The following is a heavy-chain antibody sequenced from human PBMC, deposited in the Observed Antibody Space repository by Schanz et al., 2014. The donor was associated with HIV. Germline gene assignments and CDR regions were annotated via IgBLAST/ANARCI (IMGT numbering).Heavy chain of an antibody. D-gene: IGHD2-2*01. Sequence: VQLVESGGDLVKPGGSLRLSCSASGFTFSSNGMHWVRQAPGKGLEWVAIISYDGSNKDYADSVKGRFTISRDNAKNSLYLQMNSLREEDTAVYYCTRDGGCSGTACYGYGMDVWGQGTTVTVSS. V-gene: IGHV3-30*03. CDR2: ISYDGSNK. J-gene: IGHJ6*02. CDR1: GFTFSSNG. CDR3: TRDGGCSGTACYGYGMDV.